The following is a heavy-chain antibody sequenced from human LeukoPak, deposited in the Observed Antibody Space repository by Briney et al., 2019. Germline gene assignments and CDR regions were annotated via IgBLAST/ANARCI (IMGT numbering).Heavy chain of an antibody. CDR1: GFTFDDYA. J-gene: IGHJ4*02. Sequence: GRSLRLSCAASGFTFDDYAMHWVRQAPGKGLAWVSGISWNSGSIGYADSVKGRFTISRDNAKNSLYLQMNSLRAEDMALYYCARGGITGTTLYVGYWGQGNVVTVSS. CDR2: ISWNSGSI. CDR3: ARGGITGTTLYVGY. D-gene: IGHD1-7*01. V-gene: IGHV3-9*03.